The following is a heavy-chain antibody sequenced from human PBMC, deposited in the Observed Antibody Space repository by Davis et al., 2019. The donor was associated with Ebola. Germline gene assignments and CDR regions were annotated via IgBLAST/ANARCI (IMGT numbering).Heavy chain of an antibody. D-gene: IGHD3-10*01. CDR2: ISSSGGNT. Sequence: PGGSLSLSCAASGFTFSTYGMTWVRQTPVKGLEWVSAISSSGGNTYYADSVKGRFTISRDNSKNTLYLQMNSLRAEDTAVYYCAKDQSYIFEYWGQGTLVTVSS. CDR1: GFTFSTYG. CDR3: AKDQSYIFEY. V-gene: IGHV3-23*01. J-gene: IGHJ4*02.